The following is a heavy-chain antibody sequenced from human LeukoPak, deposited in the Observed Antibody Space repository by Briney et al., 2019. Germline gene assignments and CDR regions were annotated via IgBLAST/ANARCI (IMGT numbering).Heavy chain of an antibody. CDR1: GGSISSSSYY. Sequence: PETLSLTCTVSGGSISSSSYYWNWIRQPPGKGLEWIGYIYYSGSTNYNPSLKSRVTISVDTSKNQFSLKLSSVTAADTAVYYCARGSSGWFNWFDPWGQGTLVTVSS. J-gene: IGHJ5*02. CDR3: ARGSSGWFNWFDP. CDR2: IYYSGST. V-gene: IGHV4-61*01. D-gene: IGHD6-19*01.